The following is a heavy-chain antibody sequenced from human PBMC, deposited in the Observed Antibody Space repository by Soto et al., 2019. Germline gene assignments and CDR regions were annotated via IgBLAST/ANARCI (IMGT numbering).Heavy chain of an antibody. CDR3: ARDPSDYGDYGYFDY. D-gene: IGHD4-17*01. CDR2: ISYDGSNK. J-gene: IGHJ4*02. V-gene: IGHV3-30-3*01. Sequence: QVQLVESGGGVVQPGRSLRLSCAASGFTFSSYAMHWVRQAPGKGLEWVAVISYDGSNKYYADSVKGRFTISRDNSKNTRYLQMNSLRAEDTAVYYCARDPSDYGDYGYFDYWGQGTLVTVSS. CDR1: GFTFSSYA.